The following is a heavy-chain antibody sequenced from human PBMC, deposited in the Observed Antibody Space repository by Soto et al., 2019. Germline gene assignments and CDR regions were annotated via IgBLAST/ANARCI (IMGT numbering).Heavy chain of an antibody. CDR1: GFTFSSYGMTFSSYA. J-gene: IGHJ2*01. CDR2: ISGSGGST. V-gene: IGHV3-23*01. D-gene: IGHD1-1*01. CDR3: AKYNWASDYWYFDL. Sequence: GGSLRLSCAASGFTFSSYGMTFSSYAMSWVRQAPGKGLEWVSAISGSGGSTYYADSVKGRFTISRDNSKDMLYLQMNSLRAEDTALYYCAKYNWASDYWYFDLWGRGTLVTVSS.